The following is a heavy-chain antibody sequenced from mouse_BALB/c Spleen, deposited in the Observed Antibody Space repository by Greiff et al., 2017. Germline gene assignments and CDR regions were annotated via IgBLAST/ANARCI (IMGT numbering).Heavy chain of an antibody. J-gene: IGHJ4*01. CDR2: ISSGGST. CDR1: GFTFSSYA. CDR3: ARGGGYAMDY. V-gene: IGHV5-6-5*01. Sequence: DVKLQESGGGLVKPGGSLKLSCAASGFTFSSYAMSWVRQTPEKRLEWVASISSGGSTYYPDSVKGRFTISRDNARNILYLQMSSLRSEDTAMYYCARGGGYAMDYWGQGTSVTVSS.